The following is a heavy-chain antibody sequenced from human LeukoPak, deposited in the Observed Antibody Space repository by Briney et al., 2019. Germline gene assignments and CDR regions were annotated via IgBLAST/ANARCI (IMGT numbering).Heavy chain of an antibody. V-gene: IGHV3-23*01. J-gene: IGHJ4*02. CDR1: GFTFSSYA. D-gene: IGHD6-19*01. Sequence: GGPLRLSCAASGFTFSSYAMSWVRQAPGKGLEWVSAISGSGGCTYYADSVKGRFTISRDNSKNTLYLQMNSLRAEDTAVYYCAKDFLSGWDYWGQGTLVTVSS. CDR2: ISGSGGCT. CDR3: AKDFLSGWDY.